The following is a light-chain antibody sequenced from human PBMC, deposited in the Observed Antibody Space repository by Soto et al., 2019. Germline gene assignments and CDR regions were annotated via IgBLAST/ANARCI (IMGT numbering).Light chain of an antibody. CDR2: ETS. CDR3: QQRSDWPLT. J-gene: IGKJ4*01. V-gene: IGKV3-11*01. CDR1: QSVSSY. Sequence: EIVLTQSPATRTLSPGERATLSCRASQSVSSYLAWYQHKPGQAPRLLIYETSDRVTGVPARFSGSGFGTDFTLTISSLEPDDFAVYYCQQRSDWPLTFGGGTKVDIK.